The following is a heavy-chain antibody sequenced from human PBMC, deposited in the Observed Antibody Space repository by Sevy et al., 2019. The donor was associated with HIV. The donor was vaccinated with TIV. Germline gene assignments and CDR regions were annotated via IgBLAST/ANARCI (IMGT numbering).Heavy chain of an antibody. CDR2: IWLTGAT. CDR3: ARGKHVSDYYGSFDY. V-gene: IGHV3-53*01. D-gene: IGHD3-3*01. CDR1: GLTVSSNF. Sequence: GGSLRLSCTVSGLTVSSNFISWVRQAPGKGLEWVSVIWLTGATYYADSVKGRFTISRDNSKNTVYLDMNSLRAEDTAVYYCARGKHVSDYYGSFDYWGQGTLVTVSS. J-gene: IGHJ4*02.